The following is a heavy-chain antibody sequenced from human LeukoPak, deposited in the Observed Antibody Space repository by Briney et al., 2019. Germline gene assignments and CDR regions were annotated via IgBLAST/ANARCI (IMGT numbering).Heavy chain of an antibody. CDR3: AKGDYGDAFDI. D-gene: IGHD4-17*01. CDR2: ISYDGSNK. V-gene: IGHV3-30*18. J-gene: IGHJ3*02. Sequence: PGGSLRLSCAASGFTFSSYGMHWVRQAPGKGLEWVAVISYDGSNKYYADSVKGRFTISRDNSKSTLYLQMNSLRAEDTAVYYCAKGDYGDAFDIWGQGTMVTVSS. CDR1: GFTFSSYG.